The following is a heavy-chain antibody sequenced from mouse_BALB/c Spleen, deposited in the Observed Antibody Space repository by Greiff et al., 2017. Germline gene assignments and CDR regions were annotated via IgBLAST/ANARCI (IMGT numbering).Heavy chain of an antibody. V-gene: IGHV1S135*01. J-gene: IGHJ3*01. D-gene: IGHD3-2*01. CDR2: IDPFNGGT. CDR1: GYSFTSYY. CDR3: ARGDSSGYGFAY. Sequence: VQLQQSGPELMKPGASVKISCKASGYSFTSYYMHWVKQSHGKSLEWIGYIDPFNGGTSYNQKFKGKATLTVDKSSSTAYMHLSSLTSEDSAVYYCARGDSSGYGFAYWGQGTLVTVSA.